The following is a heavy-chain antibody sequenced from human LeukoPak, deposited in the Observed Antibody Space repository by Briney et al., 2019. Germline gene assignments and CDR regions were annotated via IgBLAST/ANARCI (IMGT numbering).Heavy chain of an antibody. CDR1: GFTFSSYA. J-gene: IGHJ4*02. Sequence: GGSLRLSCAASGFTFSSYALSWVRQASGKGLEWVSTVSVSGDSTYYADSVKGRFTISRDNSKNMLYLQMNSLRAEDTAVYYCAKRVVVTATKYFDYWGQGALVTVSS. D-gene: IGHD2-21*02. CDR3: AKRVVVTATKYFDY. CDR2: VSVSGDST. V-gene: IGHV3-23*01.